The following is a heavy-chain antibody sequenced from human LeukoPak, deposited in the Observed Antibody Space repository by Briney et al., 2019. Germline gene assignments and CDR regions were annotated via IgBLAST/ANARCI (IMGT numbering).Heavy chain of an antibody. J-gene: IGHJ4*02. CDR1: GFTFDDYA. D-gene: IGHD1-26*01. Sequence: QTGGSLRLSCAASGFTFDDYAMHWVRQAPGKGLEWVSLISWDGGTTYYADSVKGRFTISRDNSKNSLYLQMNSLRAEDTALYYCEKDEGGSPDYWGQGTLVTVSS. CDR3: EKDEGGSPDY. CDR2: ISWDGGTT. V-gene: IGHV3-43D*03.